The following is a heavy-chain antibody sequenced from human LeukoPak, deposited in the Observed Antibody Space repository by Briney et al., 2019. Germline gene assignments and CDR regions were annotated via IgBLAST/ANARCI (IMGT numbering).Heavy chain of an antibody. J-gene: IGHJ4*02. V-gene: IGHV3-30*14. D-gene: IGHD4-11*01. Sequence: PGGSLRLSCAASGFTFSSYAMHWVRQAPGKGLEWVAVISYDGSNKYYADSVKGRFTISRDNSKNTLYLQMNSLRAEDTAVYYCARGVRVTTGGLVYWGQGTLVTVSS. CDR1: GFTFSSYA. CDR2: ISYDGSNK. CDR3: ARGVRVTTGGLVY.